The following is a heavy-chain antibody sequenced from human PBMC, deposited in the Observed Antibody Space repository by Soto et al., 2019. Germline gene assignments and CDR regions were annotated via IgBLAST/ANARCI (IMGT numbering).Heavy chain of an antibody. J-gene: IGHJ4*02. D-gene: IGHD2-21*01. CDR3: VRGGGGGLFEH. V-gene: IGHV3-11*06. CDR1: GFPFNDYY. Sequence: GGSLRLSCATSGFPFNDYYMTWIRQAPGKGLEWLSHISPKSTFRNYADSVKGRFTISRDNTESSLFLQMNSLGVDDTAVYSCVRGGGGGLFEHWGQGVLVTVYS. CDR2: ISPKSTFR.